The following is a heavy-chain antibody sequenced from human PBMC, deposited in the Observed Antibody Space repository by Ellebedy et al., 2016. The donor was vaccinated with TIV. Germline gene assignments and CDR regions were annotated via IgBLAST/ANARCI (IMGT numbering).Heavy chain of an antibody. CDR1: GFTFSRHW. CDR2: INGDGGFT. J-gene: IGHJ4*01. CDR3: STLSDTGY. V-gene: IGHV3-74*01. Sequence: GESLKISCAASGFTFSRHWMHWIRQAPGKGLVWLSRINGDGGFTSHADFVKGRFTISRDNAKNTLYLQMNSLKAEDTAMNYCSTLSDTGYWGHGTLVTVSS. D-gene: IGHD2-21*02.